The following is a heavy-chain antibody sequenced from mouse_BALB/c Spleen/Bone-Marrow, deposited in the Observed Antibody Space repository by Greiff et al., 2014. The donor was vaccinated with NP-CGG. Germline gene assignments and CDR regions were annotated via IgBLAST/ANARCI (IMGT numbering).Heavy chain of an antibody. Sequence: VQLKESGPGLVKPSQSLSLTCSVTGYSITSGYYWNWIRQFPGNKLEWMGFISYDGNNNYNPSLKNRISITRDTSKNQFFLKLNSVTAEDTATYYCAGQPYYFDYWGQGTTLTVSS. CDR3: AGQPYYFDY. CDR2: ISYDGNN. CDR1: GYSITSGYY. J-gene: IGHJ2*01. V-gene: IGHV3-6*02.